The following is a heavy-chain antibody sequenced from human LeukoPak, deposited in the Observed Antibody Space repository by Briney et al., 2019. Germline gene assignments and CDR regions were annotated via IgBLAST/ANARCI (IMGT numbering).Heavy chain of an antibody. D-gene: IGHD3-16*02. CDR2: IYTSGST. V-gene: IGHV4-61*02. Sequence: SQTLSLTCTVSGGSISSGSYYWSWIRQPAGKGLEWIGRIYTSGSTNYNPSLKSRVTISVDTSENQFSLKLSSVTAADTAVYYCARFTFGGVIVPSWGQGTLVTVSS. CDR1: GGSISSGSYY. J-gene: IGHJ4*02. CDR3: ARFTFGGVIVPS.